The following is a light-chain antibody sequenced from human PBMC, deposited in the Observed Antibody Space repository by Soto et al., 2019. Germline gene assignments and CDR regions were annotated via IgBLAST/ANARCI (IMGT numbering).Light chain of an antibody. V-gene: IGLV2-14*01. CDR3: SSYTSSSTLV. CDR2: DVS. CDR1: SSDVGGYNY. J-gene: IGLJ2*01. Sequence: QSALTQPASVSGSPGQSITISCTGTSSDVGGYNYVSWYQQYPGKAPQLMIYDVSNRPSGVSNRFSGSKSGNTASLTISGLQAEDEADYYCSSYTSSSTLVFGGGTQLTVL.